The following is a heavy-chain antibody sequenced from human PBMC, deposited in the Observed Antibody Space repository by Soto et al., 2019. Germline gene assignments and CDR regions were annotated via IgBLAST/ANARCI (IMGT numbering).Heavy chain of an antibody. V-gene: IGHV1-69*13. D-gene: IGHD3-22*01. CDR1: GGTFSSYA. CDR2: IIPIFGTA. CDR3: ARLRADYYDSSGLWFGYYGMDV. Sequence: GASVKVSCKASGGTFSSYAISWVRQAPGQGLEWMGGIIPIFGTANYAQKFQGRVTITADESTSTAYMELSSLRSEDTAVYYCARLRADYYDSSGLWFGYYGMDVWGQGTTVTVSS. J-gene: IGHJ6*02.